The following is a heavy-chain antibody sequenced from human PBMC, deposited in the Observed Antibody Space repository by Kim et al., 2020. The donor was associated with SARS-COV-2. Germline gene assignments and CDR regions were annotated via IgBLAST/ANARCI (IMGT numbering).Heavy chain of an antibody. CDR2: IIPIFGTA. D-gene: IGHD3-22*01. V-gene: IGHV1-69*13. Sequence: SVKVSCKASGGTFSSYAISWVRQAPGQGLEWMGGIIPIFGTANYAQKFQGRVTITADESTSTAYMELSSLRSEDTAVYYCARVYTYYYDSSGYYRFDYWGQGTLVTVSS. CDR1: GGTFSSYA. J-gene: IGHJ4*02. CDR3: ARVYTYYYDSSGYYRFDY.